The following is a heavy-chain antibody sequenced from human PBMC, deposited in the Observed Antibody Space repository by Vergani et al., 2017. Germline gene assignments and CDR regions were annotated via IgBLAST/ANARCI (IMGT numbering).Heavy chain of an antibody. D-gene: IGHD4-17*01. CDR2: MNPNSGNT. J-gene: IGHJ4*02. CDR3: ASGWGSGTYGDYAH. CDR1: GYTFTSYD. V-gene: IGHV1-8*01. Sequence: QVQLVQSGAEVKKPGASVKVSCKSSGYTFTSYDINWVRQATGQGLEWMGWMNPNSGNTGSAQKFQGRGTMTRNTYISTAYMELSSLGSEDTAVSYCASGWGSGTYGDYAHWGQGTLVTVSS.